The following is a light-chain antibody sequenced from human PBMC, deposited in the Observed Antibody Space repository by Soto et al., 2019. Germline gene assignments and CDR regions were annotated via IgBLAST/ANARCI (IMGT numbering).Light chain of an antibody. V-gene: IGKV1-9*01. Sequence: IQLTQSPSSLSASVGDRVTITCRASQGISTYLAWYQQKSREAPKLLIYGASTLESGVPSRFSGSGSGTDFTLTISSLQPEDLATYYCQQLNAYRPLIFGGGTKVDIK. CDR2: GAS. J-gene: IGKJ4*01. CDR3: QQLNAYRPLI. CDR1: QGISTY.